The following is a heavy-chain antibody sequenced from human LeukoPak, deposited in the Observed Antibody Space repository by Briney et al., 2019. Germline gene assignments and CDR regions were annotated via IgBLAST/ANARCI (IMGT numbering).Heavy chain of an antibody. Sequence: GGSLRLSCAASGFTFSSNAMSWVRQAPGKGLEWVSGISGSGSNTYYADSVKGRFTISRDSSKNTLYLQMNSLTAEDTALYYCAKDRPIYYYGMDVWGQGTTVTVSS. J-gene: IGHJ6*02. CDR1: GFTFSSNA. CDR3: AKDRPIYYYGMDV. V-gene: IGHV3-23*01. CDR2: ISGSGSNT.